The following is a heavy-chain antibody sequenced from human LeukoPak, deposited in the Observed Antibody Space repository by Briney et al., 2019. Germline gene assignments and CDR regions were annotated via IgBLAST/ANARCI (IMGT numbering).Heavy chain of an antibody. V-gene: IGHV3-23*01. Sequence: GGSLRLSCAASGFTFSSYAMSRVRQAPGKGLEWVSAISGSGGSTYYADSVKGRFTISRDNSKNTLYLQMNSLRAEDTAVYYCVKGVVVIITAPFDYWGQGTLVTVSS. CDR2: ISGSGGST. J-gene: IGHJ4*02. D-gene: IGHD3-22*01. CDR1: GFTFSSYA. CDR3: VKGVVVIITAPFDY.